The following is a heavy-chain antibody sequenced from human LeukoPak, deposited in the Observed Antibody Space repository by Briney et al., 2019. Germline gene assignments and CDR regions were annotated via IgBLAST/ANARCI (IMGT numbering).Heavy chain of an antibody. CDR2: IYYSGST. V-gene: IGHV4-59*01. Sequence: PSETLSLTCTVSGGSISSYYWSWIRQPPGKGLEWIGYIYYSGSTNYNPSLKSRVTISVDTSKNQFSLKLSSVTAADTAVYYCARVNYDILTGYSPGAFDIWGQGTMVTVSS. CDR1: GGSISSYY. D-gene: IGHD3-9*01. CDR3: ARVNYDILTGYSPGAFDI. J-gene: IGHJ3*02.